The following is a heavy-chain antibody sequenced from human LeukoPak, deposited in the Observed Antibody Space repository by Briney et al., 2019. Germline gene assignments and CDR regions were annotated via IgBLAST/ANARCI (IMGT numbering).Heavy chain of an antibody. CDR3: ARVWTGIAAAGTGSRVSAPDFDY. Sequence: GRSLRLSCAASGFTFSSYAMHWVRQAPGKGLEWVAVISYDGSNKYYADSVKGRFTISRDNSKNTLYLQMNSLRAEDTAVYYCARVWTGIAAAGTGSRVSAPDFDYWGQGTLATVSS. CDR2: ISYDGSNK. CDR1: GFTFSSYA. V-gene: IGHV3-30*04. D-gene: IGHD6-13*01. J-gene: IGHJ4*02.